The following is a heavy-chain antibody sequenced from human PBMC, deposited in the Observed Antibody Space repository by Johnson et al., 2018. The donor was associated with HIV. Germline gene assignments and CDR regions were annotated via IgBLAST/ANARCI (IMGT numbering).Heavy chain of an antibody. J-gene: IGHJ3*01. Sequence: VQLVESGGGLVQPGGSLRLSCAGSGFTFSSYWMSWVRQAPGKGLEWVANIKQDGSEKYYVDSVKGRFTISRDNAKNTLYLQMNSLRAEDTAVYYCARERIGYSSSGARCLGDDPFDVWGQGTMVTVSS. CDR1: GFTFSSYW. D-gene: IGHD6-13*01. CDR3: ARERIGYSSSGARCLGDDPFDV. V-gene: IGHV3-7*01. CDR2: IKQDGSEK.